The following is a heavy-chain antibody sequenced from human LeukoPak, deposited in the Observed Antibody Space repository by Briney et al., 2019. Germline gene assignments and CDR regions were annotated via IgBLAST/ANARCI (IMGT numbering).Heavy chain of an antibody. CDR3: ARDYGVPGTTPFFDY. CDR1: GFTFSSYS. D-gene: IGHD1-1*01. J-gene: IGHJ4*02. Sequence: GGSLRLSCAASGFTFSSYSMNWVRQAPGKGLEWVSYIGGRGSNICYADSVKGRFTISRDNAKNSVNLQMNSLRAEDTAVYYCARDYGVPGTTPFFDYWGQGTLVTVSS. V-gene: IGHV3-48*01. CDR2: IGGRGSNI.